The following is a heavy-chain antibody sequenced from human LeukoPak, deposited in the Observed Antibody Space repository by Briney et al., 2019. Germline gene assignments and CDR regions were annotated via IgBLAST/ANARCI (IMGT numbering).Heavy chain of an antibody. CDR3: ARDLRKQQRSGGY. Sequence: ASVKVSCKASGYTFTSYDTNWVRQATGQGLEWMGWMNPNSSNTGYAQKFQGRVTMTRNTSISTAYMELSSLRSEDTAVYYCARDLRKQQRSGGYWGQGTLVTVSS. CDR2: MNPNSSNT. CDR1: GYTFTSYD. V-gene: IGHV1-8*01. D-gene: IGHD6-13*01. J-gene: IGHJ4*02.